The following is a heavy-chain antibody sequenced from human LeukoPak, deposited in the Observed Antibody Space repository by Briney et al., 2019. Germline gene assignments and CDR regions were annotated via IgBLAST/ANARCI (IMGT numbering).Heavy chain of an antibody. V-gene: IGHV3-23*01. D-gene: IGHD3-3*01. CDR3: AGVMYYDFWSGYSFDY. CDR2: ISGSGGST. CDR1: GFTFSSYA. Sequence: GGSLRLSCAASGFTFSSYAMSWVRQAPGKGLEWVSAISGSGGSTYYADSVKGRFTISRDNSKNTLYLQMNSLRAEDTAVYYCAGVMYYDFWSGYSFDYRGQGTLVTVSS. J-gene: IGHJ4*02.